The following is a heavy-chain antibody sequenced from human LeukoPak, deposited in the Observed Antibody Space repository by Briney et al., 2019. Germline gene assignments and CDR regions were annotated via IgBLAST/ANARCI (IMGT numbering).Heavy chain of an antibody. CDR3: AKVHGTAAYCGGDCYTILRVGVDY. CDR1: GFTFRIYA. Sequence: PGGSLRLSCAASGFTFRIYAMSWVRQAPGKGLEWVSAISGSGGSTYYADSVKGRFTISRDNSKNTLYLQMNSLRAEDTAVYYCAKVHGTAAYCGGDCYTILRVGVDYWGQGTLVTVSS. CDR2: ISGSGGST. V-gene: IGHV3-23*01. D-gene: IGHD2-21*02. J-gene: IGHJ4*02.